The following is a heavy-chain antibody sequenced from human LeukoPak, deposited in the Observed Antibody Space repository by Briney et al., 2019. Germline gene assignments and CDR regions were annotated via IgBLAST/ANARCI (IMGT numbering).Heavy chain of an antibody. Sequence: LGGSLRLSCAASGFAFSTYSMIWVRQAPGKGLEWVSYISPGSSTIYYADFAKGRFTIPRDDGEKSLYLQMNPLRAEDTAVYYCATQAWRTHGAGGYHDDCWGHGTLVTVSS. CDR3: ATQAWRTHGAGGYHDDC. CDR1: GFAFSTYS. J-gene: IGHJ4*01. V-gene: IGHV3-48*01. D-gene: IGHD2-8*01. CDR2: ISPGSSTI.